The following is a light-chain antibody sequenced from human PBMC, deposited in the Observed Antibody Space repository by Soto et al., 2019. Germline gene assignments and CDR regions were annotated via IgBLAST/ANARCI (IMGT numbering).Light chain of an antibody. CDR3: QQDNSYWT. V-gene: IGKV1-5*01. CDR2: DAS. CDR1: QSISSW. J-gene: IGKJ1*01. Sequence: DIQMTQSPSTLSASVGDRVTITCRASQSISSWLAWYQQKPGKAPKLLIYDASSLESGVPSRFSGSGSGTEFTLTISSLQPDDFANYYCQQDNSYWTFGQGTKVEIK.